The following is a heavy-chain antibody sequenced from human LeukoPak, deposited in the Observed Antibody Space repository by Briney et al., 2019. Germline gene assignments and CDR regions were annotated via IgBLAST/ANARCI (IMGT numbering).Heavy chain of an antibody. V-gene: IGHV3-74*01. CDR2: INTDGSSR. CDR3: PPRSDSSGYSPFDY. Sequence: GGSLRLSCAASGFTFSSYWMHWVRHAPGEGLGWVSRINTDGSSRNYADSVKGRFSISRDNAKNTLCLQKNSPRAEDTALYYSPPRSDSSGYSPFDYWGQGTLVTVSS. J-gene: IGHJ4*02. D-gene: IGHD3-22*01. CDR1: GFTFSSYW.